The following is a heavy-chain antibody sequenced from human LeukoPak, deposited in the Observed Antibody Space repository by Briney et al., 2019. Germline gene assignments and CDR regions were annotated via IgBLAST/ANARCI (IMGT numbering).Heavy chain of an antibody. Sequence: GGSLRLSCAASGFTFSSYWMYWVRQAPGKGLVWVSRINSDGSRTSYADSVKGRLTISRDNAKNTLYLQMNSLRAEDTAVYYCARGGDYSWEAVPWWGQGTLVTVSS. CDR2: INSDGSRT. CDR3: ARGGDYSWEAVPW. CDR1: GFTFSSYW. J-gene: IGHJ4*02. V-gene: IGHV3-74*01. D-gene: IGHD4-17*01.